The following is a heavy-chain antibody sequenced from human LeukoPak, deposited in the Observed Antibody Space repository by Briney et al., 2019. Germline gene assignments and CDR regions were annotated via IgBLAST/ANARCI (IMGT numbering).Heavy chain of an antibody. D-gene: IGHD1-26*01. Sequence: GGSLRLSCAASGFTFSSYGMHWVRQAPGKGLEWVTFIHYDGTSKYYADSVKGRFTISRDNSKNTLYLQMNNLRADDTAVYYCARLLSGTYYYFDYWGQGTLVTVSS. CDR1: GFTFSSYG. CDR3: ARLLSGTYYYFDY. J-gene: IGHJ4*02. V-gene: IGHV3-30*02. CDR2: IHYDGTSK.